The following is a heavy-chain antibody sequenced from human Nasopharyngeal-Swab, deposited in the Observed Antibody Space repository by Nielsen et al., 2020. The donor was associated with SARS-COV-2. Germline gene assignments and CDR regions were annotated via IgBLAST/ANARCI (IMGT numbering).Heavy chain of an antibody. J-gene: IGHJ4*02. CDR3: ASGYRGKTCSGGSCYSGDY. V-gene: IGHV4-59*01. CDR1: GGSISSYY. CDR2: IYYSGST. Sequence: ETLSLTCPVSGGSISSYYWSWIRQPPGKGLEWIGYIYYSGSTNYNPSLKSRVTISVDTSKNQFSLKLSSVTAADTAVYYCASGYRGKTCSGGSCYSGDYWGQGTLVTVSS. D-gene: IGHD2-15*01.